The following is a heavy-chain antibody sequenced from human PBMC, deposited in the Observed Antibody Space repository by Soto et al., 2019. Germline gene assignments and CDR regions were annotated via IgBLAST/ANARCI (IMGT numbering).Heavy chain of an antibody. V-gene: IGHV4-59*01. J-gene: IGHJ6*03. CDR1: GGSISSYY. D-gene: IGHD6-19*01. Sequence: PSETLSLTCTVSGGSISSYYWGWIRQPPGKGLEWIGYIYYSGSTNYNPSLKSRVTISVDTSKNQFSLKLSSVTAADTAVYYCARVIAVAGYYTESDYYYMDVWGKGTTVTVSS. CDR2: IYYSGST. CDR3: ARVIAVAGYYTESDYYYMDV.